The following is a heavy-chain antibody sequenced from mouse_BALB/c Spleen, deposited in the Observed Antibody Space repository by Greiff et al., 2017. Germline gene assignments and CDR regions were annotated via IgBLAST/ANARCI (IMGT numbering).Heavy chain of an antibody. Sequence: EVKLQESGGGLVQPGGSLKLSCAASGFTFSSYTMSWVRQTPEKRLEWVAYISNGGGSTYYPDTVKGRFTISRDNAKNTLYLQMSSLKSEDTAMYYCARHPQLGPVYFDYWGQGTTLTVSS. CDR1: GFTFSSYT. J-gene: IGHJ2*01. CDR2: ISNGGGST. D-gene: IGHD4-1*02. V-gene: IGHV5-12-2*01. CDR3: ARHPQLGPVYFDY.